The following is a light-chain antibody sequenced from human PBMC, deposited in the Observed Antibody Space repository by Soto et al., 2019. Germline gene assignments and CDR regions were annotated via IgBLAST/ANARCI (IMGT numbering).Light chain of an antibody. J-gene: IGLJ1*01. V-gene: IGLV2-11*01. Sequence: TQPRSVSGSPGQSVTICCTGTSSDVGGHDYVSWYQQHPGKAPKVMIYDVSKRPSGVPDRFSGSKSGNTASLTISGLQTEDEADYCCCSYAGGYIYVFGTGTKVTVL. CDR2: DVS. CDR1: SSDVGGHDY. CDR3: CSYAGGYIYV.